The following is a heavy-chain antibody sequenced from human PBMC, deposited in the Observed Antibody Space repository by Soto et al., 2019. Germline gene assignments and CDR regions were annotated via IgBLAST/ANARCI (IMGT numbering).Heavy chain of an antibody. CDR3: ARPKTKIYSAFDP. CDR2: MSPDGSDT. D-gene: IGHD3-10*02. V-gene: IGHV3-74*03. Sequence: EVQLVESGGGLVQPGGSLRLSCAASGFTFTSHWLHWVRQAPGEGLVWVARMSPDGSDTKYADSVKGRFTISRDNAKSTMYLDMNSLRAEDTGVYYCARPKTKIYSAFDPWGQGTMVTVSS. CDR1: GFTFTSHW. J-gene: IGHJ3*01.